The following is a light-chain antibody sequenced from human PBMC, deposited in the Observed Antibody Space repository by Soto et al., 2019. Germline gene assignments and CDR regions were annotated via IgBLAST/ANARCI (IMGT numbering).Light chain of an antibody. V-gene: IGKV4-1*01. Sequence: DIVMTQSPDSLAVSLGERATINCKSSQSVLYCSNNQNYLAWYQHKAGQPPKLLLYWASTRESGVPDRFRGSGSGTAFTLTISSLQAEDVAVYYCQQYFTSPYTFGQGTKLEIK. CDR1: QSVLYCSNNQNY. CDR3: QQYFTSPYT. CDR2: WAS. J-gene: IGKJ2*01.